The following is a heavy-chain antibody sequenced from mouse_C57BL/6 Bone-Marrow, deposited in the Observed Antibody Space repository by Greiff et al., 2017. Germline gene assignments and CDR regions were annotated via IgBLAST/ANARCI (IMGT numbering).Heavy chain of an antibody. J-gene: IGHJ2*01. Sequence: QVQLQQPGAELVKPGASVKLSCKASGYTFTSYWMHWVKQRPGQGLEWIGMIHPNSGSTNYNEKFKSKATRTVDKSSSTAYMQLSSLTSDDSAVYYWARDRDYYGIRYADYWCHSTTLTVSS. V-gene: IGHV1-64*01. CDR3: ARDRDYYGIRYADY. CDR1: GYTFTSYW. CDR2: IHPNSGST. D-gene: IGHD1-1*01.